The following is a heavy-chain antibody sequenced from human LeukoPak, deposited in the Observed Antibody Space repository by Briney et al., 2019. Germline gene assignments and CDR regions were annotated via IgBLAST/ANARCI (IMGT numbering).Heavy chain of an antibody. J-gene: IGHJ5*02. CDR2: IYVTGT. Sequence: SETLSLTCTVSGGSIGTYYWSWVRQSPGTGLEWIGYIYVTGTRYNPYLQSRVTISLDTSTNQFSLKMNSVTATDTALYYCARVVTAAGLDLWGQGILVTISS. CDR1: GGSIGTYY. D-gene: IGHD6-25*01. CDR3: ARVVTAAGLDL. V-gene: IGHV4-4*09.